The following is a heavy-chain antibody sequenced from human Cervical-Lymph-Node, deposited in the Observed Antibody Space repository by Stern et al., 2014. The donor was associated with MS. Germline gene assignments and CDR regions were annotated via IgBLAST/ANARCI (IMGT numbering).Heavy chain of an antibody. V-gene: IGHV5-51*01. Sequence: EVQLVESGAEVKKPGASLKISCKGSGYNFGDYWIGWVRQKPGKRLEWMGTIFPADSDSRYSPSLEGQVPISADESISTAFLQSSSLKASDTGIYYCARHQPAATFAMDVWGQGTTVIVSS. CDR3: ARHQPAATFAMDV. J-gene: IGHJ6*02. CDR2: IFPADSDS. D-gene: IGHD2-2*01. CDR1: GYNFGDYW.